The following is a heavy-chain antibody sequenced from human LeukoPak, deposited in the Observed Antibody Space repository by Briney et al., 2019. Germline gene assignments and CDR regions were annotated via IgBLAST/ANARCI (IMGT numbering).Heavy chain of an antibody. CDR1: GYTFTGYY. Sequence: GASVKVSCKASGYTFTGYYMHWVRQAPGQGLEWMGGIIPIFGTANYAQKFQGRVTITTDESTSTAYMELSSLRSEDTAVYYCARRTSSWPSGWFDPWGQGTLVTVSS. J-gene: IGHJ5*02. D-gene: IGHD6-13*01. CDR2: IIPIFGTA. CDR3: ARRTSSWPSGWFDP. V-gene: IGHV1-69*05.